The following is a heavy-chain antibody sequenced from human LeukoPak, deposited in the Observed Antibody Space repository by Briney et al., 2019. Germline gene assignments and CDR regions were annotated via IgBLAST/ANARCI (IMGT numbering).Heavy chain of an antibody. J-gene: IGHJ6*02. Sequence: GASVTVSCKASGYTFTSYGISWVRQAPGQGLEWMGWISAYNGNTNYAQKLQGRVTMTTDTSTSTAYMELRSLRSDDTAVYYCARDYCSGGSCYHYYGMDVWGQGTTVTVSS. V-gene: IGHV1-18*01. CDR3: ARDYCSGGSCYHYYGMDV. CDR2: ISAYNGNT. CDR1: GYTFTSYG. D-gene: IGHD2-15*01.